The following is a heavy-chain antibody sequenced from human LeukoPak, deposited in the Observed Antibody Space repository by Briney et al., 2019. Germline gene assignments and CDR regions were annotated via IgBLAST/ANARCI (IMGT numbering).Heavy chain of an antibody. CDR3: AKDLDWYFDY. D-gene: IGHD2-21*01. J-gene: IGHJ4*02. V-gene: IGHV3-30*18. Sequence: PGGSLRLSCAASGFTFSSYGMHWARQAPGKGLEWVAVISYDGSNKYYADSVKGRFTISRDNSKNTLYLQMNSLRAEDTAVYYCAKDLDWYFDYWGQGTLVTVSS. CDR1: GFTFSSYG. CDR2: ISYDGSNK.